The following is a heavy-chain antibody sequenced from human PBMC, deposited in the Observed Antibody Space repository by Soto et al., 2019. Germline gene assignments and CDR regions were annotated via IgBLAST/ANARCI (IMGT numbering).Heavy chain of an antibody. CDR3: ARTYSSSWPHPYCFDY. CDR2: IYYSGST. D-gene: IGHD6-13*01. V-gene: IGHV4-39*01. CDR1: GGSISSSSYY. J-gene: IGHJ4*02. Sequence: QLQLQESGPGLVKPSETLSLPCTVSGGSISSSSYYWGWIRQPPGKGLEWIGSIYYSGSTYYNPSIMSRVTISVDRSKSQFSLKRSSVTAADTAVYYCARTYSSSWPHPYCFDYWGQGTLVTVSS.